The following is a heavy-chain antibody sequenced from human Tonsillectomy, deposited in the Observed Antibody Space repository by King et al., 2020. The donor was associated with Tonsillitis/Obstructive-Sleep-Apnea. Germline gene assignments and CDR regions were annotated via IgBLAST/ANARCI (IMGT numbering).Heavy chain of an antibody. J-gene: IGHJ4*02. CDR3: ARDSGSYHFDY. CDR1: GFTFSDYY. CDR2: ISSSRSYT. D-gene: IGHD1-26*01. V-gene: IGHV3-11*06. Sequence: VQLVESGGGLVKPGGTLRLSCAASGFTFSDYYMNWIRQASGKGLEWVSYISSSRSYTKNADSVKGRFTISRDNAKNSLYLQMNSLRAEDTAVYYCARDSGSYHFDYWGQGTLVTVSS.